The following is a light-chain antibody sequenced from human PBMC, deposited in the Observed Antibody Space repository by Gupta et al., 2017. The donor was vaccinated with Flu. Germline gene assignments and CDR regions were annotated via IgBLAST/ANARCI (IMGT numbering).Light chain of an antibody. CDR2: AAS. V-gene: IGKV1-8*01. Sequence: PSSFSASTGDRVTITCRASQDISGFLAWYQQKPGKAPKFLIYAASTLQSGVPSRFSGSGSGTDFTLIISSLQSEDFATYYCQQDVSYPRTFGGGTKVEIK. CDR3: QQDVSYPRT. J-gene: IGKJ4*01. CDR1: QDISGF.